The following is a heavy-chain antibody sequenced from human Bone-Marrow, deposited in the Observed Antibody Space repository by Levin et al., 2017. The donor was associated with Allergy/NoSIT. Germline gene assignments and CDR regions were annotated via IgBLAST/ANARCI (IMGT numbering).Heavy chain of an antibody. Sequence: GESLKISCAASGFTFSSYGMHWVRQAPGKGLEWVAVISYDGSNKYYADSVKGRFTISRDNSKNTLYLQMNSLRAEDTAVYYCAKGSVLRYFDWLLYNWFDPWGQGTLVTVSS. D-gene: IGHD3-9*01. CDR2: ISYDGSNK. V-gene: IGHV3-30*18. CDR3: AKGSVLRYFDWLLYNWFDP. J-gene: IGHJ5*02. CDR1: GFTFSSYG.